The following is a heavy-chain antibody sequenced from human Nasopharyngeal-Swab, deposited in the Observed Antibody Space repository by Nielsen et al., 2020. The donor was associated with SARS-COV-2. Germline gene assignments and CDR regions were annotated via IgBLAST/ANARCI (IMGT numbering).Heavy chain of an antibody. Sequence: WIRQAPWTRLEWMGDVNHSGSTNYNPSLKSRVTISVDTSKNQFSLRLSSVTAADTAVYYCARSCRVVTAIRFAFDIWGQGTMVTVSS. CDR3: ARSCRVVTAIRFAFDI. V-gene: IGHV4-34*01. CDR2: VNHSGST. J-gene: IGHJ3*02. D-gene: IGHD2-21*02.